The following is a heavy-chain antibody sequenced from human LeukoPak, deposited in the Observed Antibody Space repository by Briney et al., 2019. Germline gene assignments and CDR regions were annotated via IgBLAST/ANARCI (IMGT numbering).Heavy chain of an antibody. D-gene: IGHD6-19*01. Sequence: ASVKVSCKASGGTFSSYAISWVRQAPGQGLEWMGWINPNSGGTNYAQKFQGRVTMTRDTSISTAYMELSRLRSDDTAVYYCARVLAVAGYFDYWGQGTLVTVSS. J-gene: IGHJ4*02. CDR3: ARVLAVAGYFDY. V-gene: IGHV1-2*02. CDR2: INPNSGGT. CDR1: GGTFSSYA.